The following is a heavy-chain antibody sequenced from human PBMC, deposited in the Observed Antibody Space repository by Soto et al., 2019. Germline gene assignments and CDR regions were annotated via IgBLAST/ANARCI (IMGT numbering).Heavy chain of an antibody. CDR2: IYHSGST. CDR3: ARASGNDYGDSNYYYGMDV. D-gene: IGHD4-17*01. V-gene: IGHV4-4*02. CDR1: GGSISSSNW. Sequence: QVQLQESGPGLVKPSGTLSLTCAVSGGSISSSNWWSWVRQPPGKGLEWIGEIYHSGSTNYNPSLQSRVTISVDKSKNQCSLKLSSVTAADTAVYYCARASGNDYGDSNYYYGMDVWGQGTTVTVSS. J-gene: IGHJ6*02.